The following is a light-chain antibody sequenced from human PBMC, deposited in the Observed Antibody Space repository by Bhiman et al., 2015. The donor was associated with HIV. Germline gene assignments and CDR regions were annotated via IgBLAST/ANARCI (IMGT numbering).Light chain of an antibody. CDR2: DDSD. V-gene: IGLV3-21*04. J-gene: IGLJ3*02. Sequence: SYVLTQSPSLSVAPGKTARITCGGNNIGHKNVYWYQQKPGLAPVLVISDDSDDRPSGIPERFSGSNSGNTATLTISRAEAGDEADYYCQVWDGNTDHPVFGGGTKLTVL. CDR3: QVWDGNTDHPV. CDR1: NIGHKN.